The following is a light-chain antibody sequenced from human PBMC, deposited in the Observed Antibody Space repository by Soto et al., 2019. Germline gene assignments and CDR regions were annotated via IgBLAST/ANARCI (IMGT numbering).Light chain of an antibody. J-gene: IGKJ4*01. Sequence: ETVLTQSPGTLSLSPGERATLSCRASQSVAKNYLAWYQHKPGQGPRLLISGASSRATGIPDRFSGSGSGTDFNLTISRLQPEDFAVYYCLQYASEPLTFGGGTKVEI. CDR3: LQYASEPLT. V-gene: IGKV3-20*01. CDR1: QSVAKNY. CDR2: GAS.